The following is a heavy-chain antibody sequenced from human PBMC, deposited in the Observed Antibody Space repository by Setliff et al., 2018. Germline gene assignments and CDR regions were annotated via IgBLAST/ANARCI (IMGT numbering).Heavy chain of an antibody. D-gene: IGHD3-9*01. CDR1: GGSISSSCYY. J-gene: IGHJ4*02. CDR2: IYYSGST. V-gene: IGHV4-39*07. CDR3: ARTLYDYDILTGPGYYFDY. Sequence: SETLSLTCTVSGGSISSSCYYWGWIRQPPGKGLEWIGSIYYSGSTYYNPSLKSRVTISVDTSKNQFSLKLSSVTAADTAVYYCARTLYDYDILTGPGYYFDYWGQGTLVTVSS.